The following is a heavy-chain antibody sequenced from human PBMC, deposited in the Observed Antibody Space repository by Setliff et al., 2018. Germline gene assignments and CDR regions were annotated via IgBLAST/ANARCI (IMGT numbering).Heavy chain of an antibody. D-gene: IGHD1-1*01. CDR1: EFTVNSNF. CDR2: TYVGGKT. CDR3: ARQSGLGGHNLKDGTFYGVDV. V-gene: IGHV3-66*04. Sequence: PGGSLRLSCVGSEFTVNSNFMTWVRQAPGKGLEWLSVTYVGGKTFYADSVKGRFTISRDDSKNTLSLHLSSLRPDDTATYFCARQSGLGGHNLKDGTFYGVDVWGQGIMVTVS. J-gene: IGHJ6*02.